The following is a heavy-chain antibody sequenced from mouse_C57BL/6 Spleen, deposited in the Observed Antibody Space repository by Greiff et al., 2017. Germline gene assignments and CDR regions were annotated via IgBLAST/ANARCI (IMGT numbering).Heavy chain of an antibody. Sequence: VQLQQSGPELVKPGASVKISCKASGYSFTDYNMNWVKQSNGKSLEWIGVINPNYGTTSYNQKFKGKATLTVDQSSSTAYMQLNSLTSEDSAVYYCARSGLHSNYQAWFAYWGQGTLVTVSA. D-gene: IGHD2-5*01. J-gene: IGHJ3*01. CDR1: GYSFTDYN. V-gene: IGHV1-39*01. CDR2: INPNYGTT. CDR3: ARSGLHSNYQAWFAY.